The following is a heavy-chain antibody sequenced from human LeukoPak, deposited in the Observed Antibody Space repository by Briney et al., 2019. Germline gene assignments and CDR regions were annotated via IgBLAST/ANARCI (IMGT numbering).Heavy chain of an antibody. CDR1: GGSISSYY. CDR2: IYYSGST. D-gene: IGHD3-22*01. J-gene: IGHJ3*02. CDR3: AGAYYYDSSGPGAFDI. Sequence: SGTLSLTCTVSGGSISSYYWSWIRQPPGKGLEWIGYIYYSGSTNYNPSLKSRVTISVDTSKNQFSLKLSSVTAADTAVYYCAGAYYYDSSGPGAFDIWGQGTMVTVSS. V-gene: IGHV4-59*08.